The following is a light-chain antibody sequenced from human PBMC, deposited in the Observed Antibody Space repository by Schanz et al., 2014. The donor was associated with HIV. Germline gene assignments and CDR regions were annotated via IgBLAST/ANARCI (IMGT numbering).Light chain of an antibody. Sequence: QSALTQPASVSGSPGQSITISCTGTSSDVGSYNLVSWYQQHPGKAPKLTIYEVFKRPSGVSNRFSGSKSGNTASLAISGLQSEDEADYYCAAWDDSLNGVIFGGGTKLTVL. CDR3: AAWDDSLNGVI. CDR1: SSDVGSYNL. V-gene: IGLV2-14*02. CDR2: EVF. J-gene: IGLJ2*01.